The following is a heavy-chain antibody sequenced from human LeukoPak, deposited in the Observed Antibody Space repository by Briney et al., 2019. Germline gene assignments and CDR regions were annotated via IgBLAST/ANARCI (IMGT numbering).Heavy chain of an antibody. J-gene: IGHJ6*02. CDR3: AKDIGSPYCSGGSCYFYYYYGMDV. CDR2: ISYDGSNK. V-gene: IGHV3-30*18. Sequence: QSGGSLRLSCAASGFTFSSYGMHWVRQAPGKGLEWVAVISYDGSNKYYADSVKGRFTISRDNAKNSLYLQMNSLRAEDTALYYCAKDIGSPYCSGGSCYFYYYYGMDVWGQGTTVTVSS. D-gene: IGHD2-15*01. CDR1: GFTFSSYG.